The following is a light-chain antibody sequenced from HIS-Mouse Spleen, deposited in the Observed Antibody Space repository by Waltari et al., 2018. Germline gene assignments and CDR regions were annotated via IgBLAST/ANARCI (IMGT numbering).Light chain of an antibody. V-gene: IGLV6-57*02. Sequence: NFMLTQPHSVSESPGKTVTISCTGSSGSIASNYVQWYQQRPGSAPTTVIYEDNKRPSGFPDRFSGSIDSSSNSASLTISGLKTEDEADYYCQSYDSSNVVFGGGTKLTVL. CDR2: EDN. J-gene: IGLJ2*01. CDR1: SGSIASNY. CDR3: QSYDSSNVV.